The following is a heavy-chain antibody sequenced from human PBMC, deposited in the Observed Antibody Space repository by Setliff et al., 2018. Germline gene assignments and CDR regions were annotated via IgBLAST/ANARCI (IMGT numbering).Heavy chain of an antibody. D-gene: IGHD3-16*01. Sequence: SETLSLTCSVSGGSIRSSYYYWGWIRQPPGKGLEWIGSIYYNGSTHFNPSLKSRVAISVDTSKNLLSLRVNSVTATDTAVYYCARPLEESFGGVRDSDAFDVWGQGTMVTVSS. CDR1: GGSIRSSYYY. CDR3: ARPLEESFGGVRDSDAFDV. CDR2: IYYNGST. V-gene: IGHV4-39*01. J-gene: IGHJ3*01.